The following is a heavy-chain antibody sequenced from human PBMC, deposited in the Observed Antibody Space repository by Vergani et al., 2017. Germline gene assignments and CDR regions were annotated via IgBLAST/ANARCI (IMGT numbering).Heavy chain of an antibody. CDR1: GGSFTSYH. V-gene: IGHV4-34*01. Sequence: QVQLQQWGGGLLKPSETLSLTCVVNGGSFTSYHWTWIPQSPGEGLEWVGDIDHTGRPDYNPSLKSRLTMSVDKSRNQLSLTLNSVTATDTAIYFCARVNTETNGHLYYYYYMDVWGQGTAVTVS. CDR2: IDHTGRP. CDR3: ARVNTETNGHLYYYYYMDV. J-gene: IGHJ6*03. D-gene: IGHD4-11*01.